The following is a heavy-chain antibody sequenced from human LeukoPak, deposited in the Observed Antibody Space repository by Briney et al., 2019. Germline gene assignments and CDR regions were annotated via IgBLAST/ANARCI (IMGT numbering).Heavy chain of an antibody. Sequence: PGGSLRLFCAASGFTFNTYTMNWVRQAPGKGLEWVSAISGSGGSTYYADSVKGRFTISRDNSKNTLYLQMNSLRAEDTAVYYCAKGWGGYCSGGSCRPIDYWGQGTLVTVSS. D-gene: IGHD2-15*01. J-gene: IGHJ4*02. CDR3: AKGWGGYCSGGSCRPIDY. V-gene: IGHV3-23*01. CDR2: ISGSGGST. CDR1: GFTFNTYT.